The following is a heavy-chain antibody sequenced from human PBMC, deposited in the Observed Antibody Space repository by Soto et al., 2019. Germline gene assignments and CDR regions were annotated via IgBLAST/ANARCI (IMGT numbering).Heavy chain of an antibody. J-gene: IGHJ4*02. CDR2: ISSASTYI. Sequence: EVQLVESGGGLVKPGGSLRLSCAASGFTFSSYSMNWVRQAPGKGLEWVSSISSASTYIYYADSVKGRFTISRDNAKNSLYLQMNSLRVEDTAEYYCARGLDRVDYWGQGTLVTVSS. CDR1: GFTFSSYS. V-gene: IGHV3-21*01. D-gene: IGHD2-2*03. CDR3: ARGLDRVDY.